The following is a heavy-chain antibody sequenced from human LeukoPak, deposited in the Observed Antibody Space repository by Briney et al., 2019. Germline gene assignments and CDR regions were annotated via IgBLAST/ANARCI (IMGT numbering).Heavy chain of an antibody. CDR3: AALTGYSSSWYVDY. Sequence: SETLSLTCTVSGGSISSGSYYWGWIRQSPGKGLEWIGSIYYSGSTYYNPPLKSRVTISVDTSKNQFSLKLSSVTAADTAVYYCAALTGYSSSWYVDYWGQGTLVTVSS. D-gene: IGHD6-13*01. V-gene: IGHV4-39*01. CDR2: IYYSGST. CDR1: GGSISSGSYY. J-gene: IGHJ4*02.